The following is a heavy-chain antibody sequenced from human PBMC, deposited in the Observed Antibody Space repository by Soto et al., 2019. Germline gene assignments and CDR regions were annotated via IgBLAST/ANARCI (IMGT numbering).Heavy chain of an antibody. D-gene: IGHD3-22*01. CDR3: ARDGYYYDSSGYQRVYYFDY. CDR2: IFYSGST. J-gene: IGHJ4*02. Sequence: SETLSLTCTVSGGSISSYYWSWIRQPPGKGLEWIGYIFYSGSTNYNSSLKSRVTISVDTSKNQFSLKLSSVTAADTAVYYCARDGYYYDSSGYQRVYYFDYWGQGTLVTVSS. V-gene: IGHV4-59*01. CDR1: GGSISSYY.